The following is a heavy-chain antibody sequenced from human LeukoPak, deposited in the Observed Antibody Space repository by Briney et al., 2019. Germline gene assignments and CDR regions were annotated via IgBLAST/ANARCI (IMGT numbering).Heavy chain of an antibody. D-gene: IGHD6-13*01. V-gene: IGHV3-23*01. Sequence: GGSLRLSCAASGFTFSSYAMSWVRQAPGKGLEWVSAIRGGGGSTTYADSLKGRFTISRDNSKNTLFLQMNSLRADDTAVYYCAVTGYSSRSPNVWGQGTMVTVSS. CDR2: IRGGGGST. CDR1: GFTFSSYA. CDR3: AVTGYSSRSPNV. J-gene: IGHJ3*01.